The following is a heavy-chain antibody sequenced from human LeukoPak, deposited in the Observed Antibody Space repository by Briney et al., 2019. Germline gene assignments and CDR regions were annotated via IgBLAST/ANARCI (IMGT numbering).Heavy chain of an antibody. J-gene: IGHJ4*02. CDR3: ATYRQVMLSFES. V-gene: IGHV3-23*01. CDR2: IFPTSREI. Sequence: PGGSLRLSCAASGFTFSSFAMIWVRQPPGKGLEWVSSIFPTSREIHYADSVRGRFTISRDNSKSTLSLQMNSLRAEDTAIYYCATYRQVMLSFESWGQGTLVTVSS. D-gene: IGHD3-16*02. CDR1: GFTFSSFA.